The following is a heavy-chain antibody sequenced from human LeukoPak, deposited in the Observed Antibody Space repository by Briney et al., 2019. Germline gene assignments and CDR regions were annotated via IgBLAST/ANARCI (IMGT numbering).Heavy chain of an antibody. CDR3: ARDTENAFDI. CDR1: GFTFSSYG. V-gene: IGHV3-33*01. Sequence: GGSLRLSCAASGFTFSSYGMHWVRQAPGTGLEWVAVIWYDGSNKFYADSVKGRFTISRDNSNNTLYLLMYSLRAEDTAVYYCARDTENAFDIWGQGTLVTVSS. CDR2: IWYDGSNK. D-gene: IGHD4-17*01. J-gene: IGHJ3*02.